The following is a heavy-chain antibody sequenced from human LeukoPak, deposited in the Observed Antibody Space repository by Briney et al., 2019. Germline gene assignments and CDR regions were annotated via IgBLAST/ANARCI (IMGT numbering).Heavy chain of an antibody. V-gene: IGHV4-4*07. D-gene: IGHD6-19*01. CDR3: ARMNSGWGPFFDY. CDR1: GGSISRYY. Sequence: SETLSLTCTVSGGSISRYYWSWIRQPAGKGLEWIGRIYTSGSTNYNPSLKGRVTISVDTSKNQFSLKLSSVTAADTAVYYCARMNSGWGPFFDYWGQGTLVTVSS. CDR2: IYTSGST. J-gene: IGHJ4*02.